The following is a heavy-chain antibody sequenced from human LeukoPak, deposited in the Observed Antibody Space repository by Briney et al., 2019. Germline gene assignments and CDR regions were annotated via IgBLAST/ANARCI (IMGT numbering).Heavy chain of an antibody. CDR2: IYSSGST. Sequence: PSETLSLTCTVSGGSISNYYWSWIRQPPGKELEWIGYIYSSGSTNFNPSLKSRVTISVDTSKNHFPLNLSSVTAADTAVYYCARWGSIAAARFDYWGQGTLVTVSS. V-gene: IGHV4-59*01. J-gene: IGHJ4*02. CDR1: GGSISNYY. CDR3: ARWGSIAAARFDY. D-gene: IGHD6-13*01.